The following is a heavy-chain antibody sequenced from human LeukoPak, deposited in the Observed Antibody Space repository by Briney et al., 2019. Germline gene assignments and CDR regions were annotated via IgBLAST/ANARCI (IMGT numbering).Heavy chain of an antibody. CDR2: ISWNSGSI. CDR3: AFTPGYYYDSSGYYPSD. Sequence: PGRSLRLSCAASGFTFDDYAMHWVRQAPGKGLEWVSGISWNSGSIGYADSVKGRFTISRDNAKNSLYLQMNSLRAEDTAVYYCAFTPGYYYDSSGYYPSDWGQGTLVTVSS. CDR1: GFTFDDYA. J-gene: IGHJ4*02. V-gene: IGHV3-9*01. D-gene: IGHD3-22*01.